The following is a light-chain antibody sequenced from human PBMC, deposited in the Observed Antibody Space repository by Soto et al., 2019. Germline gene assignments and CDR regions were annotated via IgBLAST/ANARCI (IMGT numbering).Light chain of an antibody. V-gene: IGKV3-20*01. Sequence: DIVMTQSPATLSFSPGERATLSCRASHSVSSSYLVWYQQKPGQAPRLLIYGSSTRAPGTPDRFSASGSGTDFTLTINTLEPEDFAVYFCQRYGRSQWTFGQGTKVDIK. CDR2: GSS. CDR3: QRYGRSQWT. J-gene: IGKJ1*01. CDR1: HSVSSSY.